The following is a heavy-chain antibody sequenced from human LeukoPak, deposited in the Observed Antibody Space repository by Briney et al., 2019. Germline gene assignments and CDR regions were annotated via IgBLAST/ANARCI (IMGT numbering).Heavy chain of an antibody. CDR3: ASLTMGDFWSDLDY. CDR1: GYTFTSYG. J-gene: IGHJ4*02. CDR2: ISANNGNT. D-gene: IGHD3-3*01. Sequence: ASVKVSCKASGYTFTSYGISWVRQAPGQGLEWMGWISANNGNTNYAQKLQGRVTMTTDTSTSTAYMELRSLRSDDTAVYYCASLTMGDFWSDLDYWGQGTLVTVSS. V-gene: IGHV1-18*01.